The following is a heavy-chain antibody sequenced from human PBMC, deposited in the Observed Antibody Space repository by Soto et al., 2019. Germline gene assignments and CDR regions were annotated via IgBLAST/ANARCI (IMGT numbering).Heavy chain of an antibody. D-gene: IGHD5-12*01. J-gene: IGHJ2*01. CDR2: ISYDGNNK. CDR3: EKDCGDGYNHHWYFDL. Sequence: QVQLVESGGGVVQPGKSLRLSCAASGFTFSNYGMHWVRQAPGKGLEWVAVISYDGNNKYYADSVKGRYTISRDNSKDTLYLQVNSLRAEDTAVHYCEKDCGDGYNHHWYFDLWGRGTLVTVSS. V-gene: IGHV3-30*18. CDR1: GFTFSNYG.